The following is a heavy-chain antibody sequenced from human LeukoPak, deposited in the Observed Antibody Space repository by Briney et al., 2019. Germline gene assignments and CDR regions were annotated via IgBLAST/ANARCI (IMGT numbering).Heavy chain of an antibody. Sequence: GRALRLSCAASGFTFSSYVMHGVRQAPGRGVEWVAVIWFDGSNKYYADSLKGRFTISRDNSKNTLYLQMNSLRAEDTAVYYCARAYSSSWYGGGYYFDYWGQGTLVTVSS. CDR3: ARAYSSSWYGGGYYFDY. V-gene: IGHV3-33*01. CDR2: IWFDGSNK. J-gene: IGHJ4*02. D-gene: IGHD6-13*01. CDR1: GFTFSSYV.